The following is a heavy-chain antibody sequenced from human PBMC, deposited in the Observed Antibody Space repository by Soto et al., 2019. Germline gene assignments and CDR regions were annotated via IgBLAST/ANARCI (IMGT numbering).Heavy chain of an antibody. CDR3: VGGQWELVRQHHYYYYGMDV. D-gene: IGHD1-26*01. V-gene: IGHV3-33*01. CDR2: IWHDGGNK. J-gene: IGHJ6*02. CDR1: GFTFSSYG. Sequence: QVQLVESGGGVVQPGRSLRLSCAASGFTFSSYGMHWVRQAPGKGLEWVAFIWHDGGNKFYAESVKGRFTISRDNSKNRLYLRMNSLRVEDTAVYYCVGGQWELVRQHHYYYYGMDVWGQGTTVTVSS.